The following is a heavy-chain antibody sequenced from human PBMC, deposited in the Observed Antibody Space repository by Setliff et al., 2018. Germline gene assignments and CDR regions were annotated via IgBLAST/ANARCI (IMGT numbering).Heavy chain of an antibody. V-gene: IGHV4-38-2*01. CDR3: ARGRLLYVGDSHYFDT. J-gene: IGHJ4*02. CDR2: VYYSGST. Sequence: SETLSLTCAVSDFSVSSVYYWGWIRQPPGKGLEWIANVYYSGSTYYNPSLESRVTISADMSKNQFSLHLTSVTATDTAVYYCARGRLLYVGDSHYFDTWGQGTLVTVSS. CDR1: DFSVSSVYY. D-gene: IGHD4-17*01.